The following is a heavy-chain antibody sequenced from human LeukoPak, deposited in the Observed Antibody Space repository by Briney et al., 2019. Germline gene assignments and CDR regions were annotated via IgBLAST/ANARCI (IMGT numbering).Heavy chain of an antibody. V-gene: IGHV3-21*01. CDR1: GFTFSSYS. D-gene: IGHD3-10*01. CDR3: ARVMVGSYYGSGSYRAVFYGMDV. Sequence: GGSLRLSCAASGFTFSSYSMNWVRQAPGKGLEWVSSISSSSSYIYYADSVKGRFTISRDNAKNSLYLQMNSLRAEDTAVYYCARVMVGSYYGSGSYRAVFYGMDVWGQGTTVTVSS. J-gene: IGHJ6*02. CDR2: ISSSSSYI.